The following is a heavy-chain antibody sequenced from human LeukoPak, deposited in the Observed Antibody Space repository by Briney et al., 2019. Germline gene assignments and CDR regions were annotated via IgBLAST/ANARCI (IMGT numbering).Heavy chain of an antibody. CDR3: ASLPHPTYYFDY. D-gene: IGHD1-1*01. J-gene: IGHJ4*02. V-gene: IGHV3-30*04. CDR2: ISYDGSNK. Sequence: GRSLRLSCAASGFTFSSYAMHWVRQAPGMGLEWLAVISYDGSNKFYADSVKGRFTISRDNSKNTLYLQMNSLRAEDTAVYYCASLPHPTYYFDYWGQGTLVTVSS. CDR1: GFTFSSYA.